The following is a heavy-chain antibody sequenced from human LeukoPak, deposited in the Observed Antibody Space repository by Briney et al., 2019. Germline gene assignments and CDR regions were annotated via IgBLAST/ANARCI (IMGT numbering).Heavy chain of an antibody. Sequence: GGSLRLSCAASGFTFSSYGMHWVRQGPGKGLEWVAGISYDRSNEYYADSVKGRFTISRDNLKNTLYLQMNSLRAEDTALYYCARDLGGSWFYYWGQGTLVTVSS. CDR1: GFTFSSYG. CDR3: ARDLGGSWFYY. CDR2: ISYDRSNE. J-gene: IGHJ4*02. D-gene: IGHD6-13*01. V-gene: IGHV3-30*03.